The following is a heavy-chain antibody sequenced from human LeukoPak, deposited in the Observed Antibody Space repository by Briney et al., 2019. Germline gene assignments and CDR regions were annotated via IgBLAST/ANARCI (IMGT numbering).Heavy chain of an antibody. J-gene: IGHJ4*02. CDR2: ISSSGHSI. Sequence: GGSLRLSCAASEFTLASWSMSWVRQAPGKGPEWISYISSSGHSIYYADSVKGRFTISRDNSKNTLYLQMNSLRAEDTAVYYCASYSSLDYWGQGTLVTVSS. D-gene: IGHD3-22*01. CDR1: EFTLASWS. CDR3: ASYSSLDY. V-gene: IGHV3-48*01.